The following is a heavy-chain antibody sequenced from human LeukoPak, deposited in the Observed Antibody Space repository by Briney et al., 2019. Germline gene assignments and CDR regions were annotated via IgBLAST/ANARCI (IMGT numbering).Heavy chain of an antibody. CDR1: GGSFSGHY. J-gene: IGHJ4*02. CDR3: ASASSGWYMGVFDY. CDR2: IYYSGST. D-gene: IGHD6-19*01. Sequence: PSETLSLTCAVYGGSFSGHYWSWIRQPPGKGLEWIGSIYYSGSTYYNPSLKSRVTISVDTSKNQFSLKLSSVTAADTAVYYCASASSGWYMGVFDYWGQGTLVTVSS. V-gene: IGHV4-34*01.